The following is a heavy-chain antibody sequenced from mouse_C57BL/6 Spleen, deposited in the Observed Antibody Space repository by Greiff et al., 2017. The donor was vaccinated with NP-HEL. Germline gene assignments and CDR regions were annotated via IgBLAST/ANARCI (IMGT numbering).Heavy chain of an antibody. CDR2: IYPGDGDT. D-gene: IGHD2-1*01. J-gene: IGHJ1*03. CDR1: GYAFSSYW. V-gene: IGHV1-80*01. Sequence: QVQLQQSGAELVKPGASVKISCKASGYAFSSYWMNWVKQRPGKGLEWIGQIYPGDGDTNYNGKFKGKATLTADKSSSTAYMQLSSLTSEDSAVYFCARDYGNYAHWYFDVWGTGTTVTVSS. CDR3: ARDYGNYAHWYFDV.